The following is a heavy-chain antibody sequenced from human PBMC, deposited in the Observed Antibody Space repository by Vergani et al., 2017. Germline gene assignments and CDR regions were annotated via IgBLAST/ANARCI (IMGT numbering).Heavy chain of an antibody. Sequence: EVQLVESGGGLVKPGGSLRLSCAASGFTFSNAWMSWVRQAPGKGLEWVSSISSSSSYIYYADSVKGRFTISRDNAKNSLYLQMNSLRAEDTAVYYCARGWVAAGCFDYWGQGTLVTVSS. CDR3: ARGWVAAGCFDY. CDR1: GFTFSNAW. J-gene: IGHJ4*02. CDR2: ISSSSSYI. D-gene: IGHD6-13*01. V-gene: IGHV3-21*01.